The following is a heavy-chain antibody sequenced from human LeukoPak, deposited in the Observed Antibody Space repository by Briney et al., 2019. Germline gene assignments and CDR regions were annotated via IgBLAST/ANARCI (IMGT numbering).Heavy chain of an antibody. Sequence: SVKVSCKASGFTFTSSAVQWVRQARGQRLEWIGWIVVGSGNTNYAQKFQERVTITRDMSTSTAYMELSSLRSEDTAVYYCAADSGEYVRFLEWLTNYYYYGMGVWGQGTTVTVSS. CDR1: GFTFTSSA. J-gene: IGHJ6*02. CDR3: AADSGEYVRFLEWLTNYYYYGMGV. D-gene: IGHD3-3*01. CDR2: IVVGSGNT. V-gene: IGHV1-58*01.